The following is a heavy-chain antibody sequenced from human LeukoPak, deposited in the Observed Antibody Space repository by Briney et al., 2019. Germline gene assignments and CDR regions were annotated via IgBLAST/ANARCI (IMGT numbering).Heavy chain of an antibody. CDR2: ISSSGSTI. D-gene: IGHD2-2*01. J-gene: IGHJ6*03. V-gene: IGHV3-48*03. CDR1: GFTFSSYE. Sequence: PGGSLRLSCAASGFTFSSYEMNWVRQAPGKGLEWVSYISSSGSTIYYADSVKGRFTISRDNAKNSLYLQMNSLRAEDTAVYYCARDLGYCSSTSCYLNYYYYYMDVWGKGTTVTISS. CDR3: ARDLGYCSSTSCYLNYYYYYMDV.